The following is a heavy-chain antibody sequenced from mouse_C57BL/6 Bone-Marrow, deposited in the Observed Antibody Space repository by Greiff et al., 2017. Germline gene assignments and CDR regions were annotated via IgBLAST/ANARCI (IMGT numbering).Heavy chain of an antibody. CDR1: GYTFTDYY. D-gene: IGHD2-3*01. V-gene: IGHV1-26*01. CDR3: AREDDGYYVDYFDY. CDR2: INPNNGGT. Sequence: EVQLQQSGPELVKPGASVKISCKASGYTFTDYYMNWVKQSHGKSLEWIGDINPNNGGTSYNQKFKGKATLTVDKSSSTAYMELRSLTSEDSAVYYCAREDDGYYVDYFDYWGQGTTLTVSS. J-gene: IGHJ2*01.